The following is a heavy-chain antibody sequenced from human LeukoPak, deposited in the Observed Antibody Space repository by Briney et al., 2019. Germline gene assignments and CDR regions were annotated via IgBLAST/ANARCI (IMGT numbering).Heavy chain of an antibody. CDR3: AKVSITGTTFYGMDV. Sequence: GGSLRLSCAASGFTFSSYAMTWVRQAPGKGLEWVSSISGSGGSTYYADSVKGRFTISRDNSKNTLYLQMNSLRAEDTAVYYCAKVSITGTTFYGMDVWGQGTTVTVSS. CDR1: GFTFSSYA. V-gene: IGHV3-23*01. CDR2: ISGSGGST. D-gene: IGHD1-7*01. J-gene: IGHJ6*02.